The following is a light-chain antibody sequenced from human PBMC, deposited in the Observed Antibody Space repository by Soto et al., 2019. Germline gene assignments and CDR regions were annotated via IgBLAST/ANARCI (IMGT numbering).Light chain of an antibody. J-gene: IGKJ4*01. CDR3: QQVKSYPRT. CDR1: QGIAGS. Sequence: DIHFTQSPSFLSASVGDRVTITCRASQGIAGSLAWYQQKPGKPPKLLIYAESTLQSGVPSRFSGSGSGTRGTLTISSLQPEDFATYYCQQVKSYPRTFGGGTKVDIK. V-gene: IGKV1-9*01. CDR2: AES.